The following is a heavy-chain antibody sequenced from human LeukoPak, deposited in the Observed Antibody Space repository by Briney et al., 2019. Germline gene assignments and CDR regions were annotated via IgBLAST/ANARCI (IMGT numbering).Heavy chain of an antibody. CDR1: GFTVSSNY. V-gene: IGHV3-15*01. CDR2: IKSKTDGGTT. CDR3: TTAVNTKDLDY. Sequence: PGGSLRLSCAASGFTVSSNYMSWVRQAPGKGLEWVGRIKSKTDGGTTDYAAPVKGRFTISRDDSKSTLYLQMNSLKTEDTAVYYCTTAVNTKDLDYWGQGTLVTVSS. D-gene: IGHD4-17*01. J-gene: IGHJ4*02.